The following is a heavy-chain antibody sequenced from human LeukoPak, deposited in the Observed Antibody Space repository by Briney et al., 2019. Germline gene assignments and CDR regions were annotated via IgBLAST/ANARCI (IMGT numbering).Heavy chain of an antibody. CDR1: GYSFTDYF. J-gene: IGHJ5*01. D-gene: IGHD2-21*02. CDR3: ARMALDGGDSIGFDS. V-gene: IGHV1-2*06. CDR2: INPNIGDA. Sequence: ASVKVSCKASGYSFTDYFIHWVRQAPGQGLEWMGQINPNIGDASYAQKFQDRVTMTRDRSINTAYMELSRLTSDDTAVYYCARMALDGGDSIGFDSWGQGTLVTVSS.